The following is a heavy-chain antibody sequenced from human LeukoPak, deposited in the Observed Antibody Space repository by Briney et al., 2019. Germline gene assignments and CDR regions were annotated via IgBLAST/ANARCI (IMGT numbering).Heavy chain of an antibody. CDR1: GDSISSSRHY. CDR3: ARDRQQLVPWYYYYMDV. CDR2: IFYSGTT. J-gene: IGHJ6*03. D-gene: IGHD6-13*01. Sequence: SETLSLTCIVSGDSISSSRHYWGWIRQPPGKGLEWLGSIFYSGTTYYNPSLKTRVTISLDTSKNRFSLRLSSVTAADTAVYYCARDRQQLVPWYYYYMDVWGKGTTVTVSS. V-gene: IGHV4-39*02.